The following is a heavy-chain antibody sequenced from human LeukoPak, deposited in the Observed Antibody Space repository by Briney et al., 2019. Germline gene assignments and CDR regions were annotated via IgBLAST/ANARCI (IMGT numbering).Heavy chain of an antibody. CDR1: GFSLSTAGVG. CDR3: AHIGHSSGYLALDY. Sequence: SGPTLVNPTQTLTLTCTFSGFSLSTAGVGVGWIRQPPGKALEWLALIYWDDDKRYSPSLNSRLIISKDTSKNQVVLTVTNMDPVDTATYYCAHIGHSSGYLALDYWGQGSLVTVSS. V-gene: IGHV2-5*02. D-gene: IGHD3-22*01. J-gene: IGHJ4*02. CDR2: IYWDDDK.